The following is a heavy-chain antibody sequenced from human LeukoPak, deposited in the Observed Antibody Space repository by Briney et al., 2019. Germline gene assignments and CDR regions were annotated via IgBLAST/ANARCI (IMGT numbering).Heavy chain of an antibody. J-gene: IGHJ4*02. CDR1: GFPFSIYA. CDR2: LSDTGSII. V-gene: IGHV3-23*01. Sequence: GGSLRLSCAAFGFPFSIYAMTWVRQAPGKGLEWVSTLSDTGSIINYADSVKGRFTISRDNAKNTLYLQMTSLTAEDTAMYYCGSSEDGYIDYWGQGTLVVVSS. D-gene: IGHD5-24*01. CDR3: GSSEDGYIDY.